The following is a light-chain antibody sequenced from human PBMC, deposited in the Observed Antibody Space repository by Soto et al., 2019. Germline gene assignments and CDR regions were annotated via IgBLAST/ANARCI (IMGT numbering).Light chain of an antibody. CDR3: CSYAGSSSVV. CDR2: EGS. J-gene: IGLJ2*01. Sequence: QSALTQPASVSGSPGQSVTISCTGTSSDVGSYNLVSWYQQHPGKAPKLMIYEGSKRPSVVSHRFSGSKSANTSPLTISGLHAEDEADYYCCSYAGSSSVVFGGGTKLTVL. V-gene: IGLV2-23*01. CDR1: SSDVGSYNL.